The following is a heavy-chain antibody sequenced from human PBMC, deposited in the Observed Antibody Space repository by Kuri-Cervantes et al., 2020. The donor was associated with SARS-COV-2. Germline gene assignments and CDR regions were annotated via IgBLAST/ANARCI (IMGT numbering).Heavy chain of an antibody. Sequence: LSLTCAASGFTFDDYGMSWVRQAPGKGLEWVSGINWNGGSTGYADSVKGRFTISRDNAKNSLYLQMNSLRAEDTALYYCARDLLGEEAFDIWGQGTMVTVSS. D-gene: IGHD3-10*01. CDR3: ARDLLGEEAFDI. V-gene: IGHV3-20*04. J-gene: IGHJ3*02. CDR1: GFTFDDYG. CDR2: INWNGGST.